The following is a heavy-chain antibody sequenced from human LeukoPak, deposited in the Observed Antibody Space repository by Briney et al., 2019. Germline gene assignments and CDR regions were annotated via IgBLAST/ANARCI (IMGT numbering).Heavy chain of an antibody. Sequence: SETLSLTCTVSGASINGYFWSWIRQSAGKGLEWIGRIYGSGSTNYNPSLESRATVSSDTSKYQFSLKLRSVTAADTAVYYCSRDMVRETLMYWFDPWGPGILVTVS. CDR2: IYGSGST. D-gene: IGHD3-10*01. CDR1: GASINGYF. CDR3: SRDMVRETLMYWFDP. V-gene: IGHV4-4*07. J-gene: IGHJ5*02.